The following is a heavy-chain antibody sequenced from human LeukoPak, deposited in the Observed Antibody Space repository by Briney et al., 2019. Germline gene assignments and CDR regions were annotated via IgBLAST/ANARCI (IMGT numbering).Heavy chain of an antibody. CDR2: IYYSGST. D-gene: IGHD3-22*01. CDR1: GDSISSNY. CDR3: AVDSSGQDAFDI. V-gene: IGHV4-59*06. Sequence: SETLSLTCSVSGDSISSNYWSWIRQPPGKAPEWIGYIYYSGSTNYNPSLKSRVIISVDTSKNQFSLRLSSVTAADTAVYYCAVDSSGQDAFDIWGQGTMVTVSS. J-gene: IGHJ3*02.